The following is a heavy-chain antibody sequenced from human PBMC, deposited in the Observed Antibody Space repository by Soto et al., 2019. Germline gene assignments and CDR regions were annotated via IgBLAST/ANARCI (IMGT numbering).Heavy chain of an antibody. Sequence: EVQLVESGGGLVQPGGSLRLSCAASGFTFSSYSMNWVRQAPGKGLEWVSYISSSSSTIYYADSVKGRFTISRDNAKNSLYLQMNSLRAEDTAVYYCARDGGTTYYDFWSGYLYYYYYYLDVWGKGTTVTVSS. CDR1: GFTFSSYS. V-gene: IGHV3-48*01. CDR3: ARDGGTTYYDFWSGYLYYYYYYLDV. J-gene: IGHJ6*03. D-gene: IGHD3-3*01. CDR2: ISSSSSTI.